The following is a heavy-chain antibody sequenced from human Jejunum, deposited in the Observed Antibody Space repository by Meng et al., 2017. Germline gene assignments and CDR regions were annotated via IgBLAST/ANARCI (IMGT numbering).Heavy chain of an antibody. CDR1: GASISSNNR. V-gene: IGHV4-4*02. CDR3: ARDWGCRDGYCFSGLLEF. J-gene: IGHJ4*02. Sequence: HVQLQASGPAVVSPSVTLSLTGCGSGASISSNNRWTWVRQPPGRGLEWIGEIYHGGDTNYNPSLTSPVTISVDKSKNQFTLRLNSVTAADTAIYYCARDWGCRDGYCFSGLLEFWGQGILVTVSS. CDR2: IYHGGDT. D-gene: IGHD2-15*01.